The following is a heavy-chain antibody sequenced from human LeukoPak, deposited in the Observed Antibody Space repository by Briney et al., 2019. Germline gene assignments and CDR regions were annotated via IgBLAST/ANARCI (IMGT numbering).Heavy chain of an antibody. D-gene: IGHD3-22*01. Sequence: SETLSLTCTVSGGSISSSSYSWGWIRQPPGKGLEWIGTIYYSGSTYYNPSLKSRVTISEDTSKNQFSLNLSSVTAADTAVYYCARYASSGYYRYYFDHWGQGTLVTVSS. CDR3: ARYASSGYYRYYFDH. J-gene: IGHJ4*02. CDR1: GGSISSSSYS. V-gene: IGHV4-39*01. CDR2: IYYSGST.